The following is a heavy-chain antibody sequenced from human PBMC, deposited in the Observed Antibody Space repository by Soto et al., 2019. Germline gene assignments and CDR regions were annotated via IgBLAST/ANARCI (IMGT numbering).Heavy chain of an antibody. Sequence: GGPLRLYSPAAGGSISGYYMSWFSQAPGKGLEWVSYISTSGSTIKYADSVKGRFTISRDNAKNSLYLQMNSLRAEDTAVYYCAALAGTWEKYFQYWGQGTLVTVSS. V-gene: IGHV3-11*01. J-gene: IGHJ1*01. CDR3: AALAGTWEKYFQY. CDR1: GGSISGYY. D-gene: IGHD6-19*01. CDR2: ISTSGSTI.